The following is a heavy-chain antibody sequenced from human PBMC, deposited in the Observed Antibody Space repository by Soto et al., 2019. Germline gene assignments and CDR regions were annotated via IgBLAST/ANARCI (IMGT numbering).Heavy chain of an antibody. V-gene: IGHV3-23*01. CDR2: MSGGGETT. CDR1: GLTFSRYA. CDR3: AKWHTYYYDSRGFSGFDC. D-gene: IGHD3-22*01. Sequence: EVQLLESGGGLVQPGGSLRLSCAASGLTFSRYAMTWVRQAPGKGLEWVSAMSGGGETTYYADSVKGRFTISRDNSRNPLYLQMTSLRAEDTAAYYCAKWHTYYYDSRGFSGFDCWGRGTLVTVSS. J-gene: IGHJ4*02.